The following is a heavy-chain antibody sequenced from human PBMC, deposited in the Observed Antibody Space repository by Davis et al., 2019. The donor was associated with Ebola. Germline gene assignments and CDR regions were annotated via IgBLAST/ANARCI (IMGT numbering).Heavy chain of an antibody. CDR1: GFTVSSNY. J-gene: IGHJ6*02. Sequence: GESLKISCAASGFTVSSNYMSWVRQAPGKGLEWVSVIYSGGSTYYADSVKGRFTISRDNSKNTLYLQMNSLRAEDTAVYYCAKDTAMGGYYYYGMDVWGQGTTVTVSS. D-gene: IGHD5-18*01. CDR3: AKDTAMGGYYYYGMDV. CDR2: IYSGGST. V-gene: IGHV3-53*05.